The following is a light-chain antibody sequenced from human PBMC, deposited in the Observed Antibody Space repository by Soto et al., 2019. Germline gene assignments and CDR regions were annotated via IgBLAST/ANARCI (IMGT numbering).Light chain of an antibody. CDR2: AAS. CDR3: QQLNTYPVT. Sequence: IPLTQSPSSLSASVGDSVTITCRASQGISRYLSWYQQKPGRAPKLLISAASTLQSGVPARFSGSGSGTDFTLSITSLQPEDFANYYCQQLNTYPVTFGGGTKVEIK. CDR1: QGISRY. J-gene: IGKJ4*01. V-gene: IGKV1-9*01.